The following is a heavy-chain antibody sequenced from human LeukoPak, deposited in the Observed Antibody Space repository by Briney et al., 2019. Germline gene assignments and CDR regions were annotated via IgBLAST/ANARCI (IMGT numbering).Heavy chain of an antibody. J-gene: IGHJ4*02. V-gene: IGHV4-4*02. CDR1: GGSISSSNW. CDR3: ARRRAAAGTGVDY. D-gene: IGHD6-13*01. Sequence: PSETLSLTCAVSGGSISSSNWWSWVRQPPGKGLEWIGEIYHSGSTNYNPSLKSRVTISVDKSKNQFSLKLSSVTAADTAVYYCARRRAAAGTGVDYWGQGTLVTVSS. CDR2: IYHSGST.